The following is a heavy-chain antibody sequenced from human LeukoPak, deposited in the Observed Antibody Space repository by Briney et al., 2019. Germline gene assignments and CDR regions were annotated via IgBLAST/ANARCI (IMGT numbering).Heavy chain of an antibody. D-gene: IGHD3-10*01. Sequence: SETLSLTCTVSGGSIGSFYWSWIRQPPGKGLEWIGNIYYSGSTSYNPSLKSRVTISVDTSKNQFSLKLSSVTAADTAVYYCARGSRITDWGQGTLVTVSS. V-gene: IGHV4-59*01. J-gene: IGHJ4*02. CDR2: IYYSGST. CDR3: ARGSRITD. CDR1: GGSIGSFY.